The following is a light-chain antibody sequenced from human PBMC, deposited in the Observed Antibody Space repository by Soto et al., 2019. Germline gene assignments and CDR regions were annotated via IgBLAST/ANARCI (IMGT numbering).Light chain of an antibody. CDR3: QQSYRTTIP. CDR1: QNIRSS. Sequence: DIQVTQSPSSLSASVGDRVTITCRSSQNIRSSLNWYQLKPGKAPSLLIYSASSLQSGVPSRFSGSGSGTDFTLSISGLQPDDFATYYCQQSYRTTIPFGQGTRLEIK. J-gene: IGKJ5*01. CDR2: SAS. V-gene: IGKV1-39*01.